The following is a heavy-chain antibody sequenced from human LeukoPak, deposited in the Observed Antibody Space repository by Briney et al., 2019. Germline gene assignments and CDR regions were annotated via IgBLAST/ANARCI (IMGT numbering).Heavy chain of an antibody. D-gene: IGHD2-8*01. CDR3: ASWGGYCTNGVCLYYFDY. V-gene: IGHV4-61*02. Sequence: PSETLSLTCTVSGGSISSGSYYWSWIRQPAGEGLEWIGRIYTSGSTNYNPSLKSRVTISVDTSKNQFSLKLSSVTAADTAVYYCASWGGYCTNGVCLYYFDYWGQGTLVTVSS. CDR2: IYTSGST. CDR1: GGSISSGSYY. J-gene: IGHJ4*02.